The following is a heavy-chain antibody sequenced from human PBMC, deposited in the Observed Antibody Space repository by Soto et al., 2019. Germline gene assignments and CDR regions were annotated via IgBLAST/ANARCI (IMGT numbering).Heavy chain of an antibody. CDR2: ISYDGSNK. CDR1: GFTFSSYA. Sequence: QVQLVESGGGVVQPGRSLRLSCAASGFTFSSYAMHWVRQAPGKGLEWVAVISYDGSNKYYADSVKGRFTISRDNSKNTLYLQMNSLRAEDTAVYYCAREKLAFDIWGQGTMVTVSS. V-gene: IGHV3-30-3*01. CDR3: AREKLAFDI. J-gene: IGHJ3*02.